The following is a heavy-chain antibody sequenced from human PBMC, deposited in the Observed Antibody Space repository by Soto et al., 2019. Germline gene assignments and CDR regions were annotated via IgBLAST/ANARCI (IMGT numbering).Heavy chain of an antibody. CDR1: GYTFTSYG. D-gene: IGHD6-19*01. J-gene: IGHJ5*02. Sequence: QVQLVQSGAEVKKPGASVKVSCKASGYTFTSYGISWVRQAPGQGLEWMGWINSYNGNTIYAQKLQGRVTMTTDTSPSTPYMELRSLRSDDTAVYSCARGPVAGIWFDPWGQGTLVTVSS. V-gene: IGHV1-18*01. CDR3: ARGPVAGIWFDP. CDR2: INSYNGNT.